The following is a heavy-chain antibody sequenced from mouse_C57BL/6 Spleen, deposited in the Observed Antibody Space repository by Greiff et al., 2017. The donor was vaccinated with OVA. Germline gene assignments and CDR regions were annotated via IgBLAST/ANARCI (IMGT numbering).Heavy chain of an antibody. V-gene: IGHV5-9-1*02. CDR1: GFTFSSYA. CDR2: ISSGGDYI. Sequence: EVMLVESGEGLVKPGGSLKLSCAASGFTFSSYAMSWVRQTPEKRLEWVAYISSGGDYIYYADTVKGRFTISRDNARNTLYLQMSSLKSEDTAMYYCTRVDSNYSFAYWGQGTLVTVSA. J-gene: IGHJ3*01. D-gene: IGHD2-5*01. CDR3: TRVDSNYSFAY.